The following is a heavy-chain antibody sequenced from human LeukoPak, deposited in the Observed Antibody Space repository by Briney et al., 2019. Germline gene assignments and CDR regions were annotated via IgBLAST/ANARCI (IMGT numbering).Heavy chain of an antibody. CDR3: AELGITMIGGV. D-gene: IGHD3-10*02. J-gene: IGHJ6*04. Sequence: GGSLRLSCAASGFTFSSYNMNWVRQAPGKGLEWVSSISSSSSYIYYADSVKGRFTISRDNANNSLYLQMSSLRAEDTAVYYCAELGITMIGGVWGKGTTVTISS. CDR2: ISSSSSYI. V-gene: IGHV3-21*01. CDR1: GFTFSSYN.